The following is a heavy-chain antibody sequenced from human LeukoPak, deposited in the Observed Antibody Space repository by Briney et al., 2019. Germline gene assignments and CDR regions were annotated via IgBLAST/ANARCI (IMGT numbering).Heavy chain of an antibody. J-gene: IGHJ4*02. CDR2: IVGSGGST. D-gene: IGHD5-18*01. Sequence: GGSLRPSCAVSGFTFSSYAMSWVRQAPGKGLEWVSVIVGSGGSTYYADSVKGRFTISRDNSKNTLYLQMNSLRAEDTAVYYCAKQGYSYFDHWGQGTLVTVSS. CDR3: AKQGYSYFDH. V-gene: IGHV3-23*01. CDR1: GFTFSSYA.